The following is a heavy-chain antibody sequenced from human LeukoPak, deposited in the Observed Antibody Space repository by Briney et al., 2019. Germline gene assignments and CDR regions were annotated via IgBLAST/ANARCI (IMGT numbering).Heavy chain of an antibody. D-gene: IGHD3-10*01. CDR1: GFTFSSYS. CDR2: ISSSSGYI. J-gene: IGHJ4*02. Sequence: GGSLRLSCAASGFTFSSYSVNWVRQAPGKGLEWVSYISSSSGYIYYADSVKGRFTISRDNAKNSLYLQMNSLRAEDTAVYYCARSPYDSSGSYSQLFDYWGQGTLVTVSS. CDR3: ARSPYDSSGSYSQLFDY. V-gene: IGHV3-21*01.